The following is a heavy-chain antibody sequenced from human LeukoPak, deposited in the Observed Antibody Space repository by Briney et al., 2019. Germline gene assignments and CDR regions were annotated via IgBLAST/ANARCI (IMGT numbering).Heavy chain of an antibody. CDR1: GINVSANY. J-gene: IGHJ4*02. CDR3: VSSTGQQLIPYDY. CDR2: IYGAGAA. Sequence: GGSLRLSCAASGINVSANYMTWIRQAPGKGLEWVSLIYGAGAAYYAESGRGRFIISRDNSKNTLFLQMNSLRAEDTAVYYCVSSTGQQLIPYDYWGQGTHVAVSS. D-gene: IGHD6-13*01. V-gene: IGHV3-66*02.